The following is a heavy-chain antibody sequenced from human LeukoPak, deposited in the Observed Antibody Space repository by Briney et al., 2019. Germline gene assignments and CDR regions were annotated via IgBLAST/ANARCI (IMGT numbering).Heavy chain of an antibody. D-gene: IGHD3-3*01. CDR2: IIPIFGTA. CDR3: ARDGTDYDFWSGYFI. V-gene: IGHV1-69*13. CDR1: GGTFSSYA. J-gene: IGHJ3*02. Sequence: SVKVSCKASGGTFSSYAISWVRQAPGQGLEWMGGIIPIFGTANYAQKFQGRVTITADESTSTAYMELSSLRSEDTAVYYCARDGTDYDFWSGYFIWGQGTIVTVSS.